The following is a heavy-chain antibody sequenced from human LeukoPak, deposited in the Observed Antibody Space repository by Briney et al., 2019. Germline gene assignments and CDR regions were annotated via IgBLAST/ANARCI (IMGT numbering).Heavy chain of an antibody. V-gene: IGHV4-34*01. D-gene: IGHD3-22*01. CDR1: GGSFSGYY. J-gene: IGHJ6*03. CDR2: INHSGST. CDR3: ARQLMIDYYYYYYYMDV. Sequence: SETLSLTCAVYGGSFSGYYWSWIRQPPGKGLEWIGEINHSGSTNYNPFLKSRVTISIDTSKNQFSLKLSSVTAADTAVYYCARQLMIDYYYYYYYMDVWGRGTTVTISS.